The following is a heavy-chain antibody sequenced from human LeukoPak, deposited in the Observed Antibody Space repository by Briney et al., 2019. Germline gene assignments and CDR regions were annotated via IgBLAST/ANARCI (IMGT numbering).Heavy chain of an antibody. V-gene: IGHV1-2*02. CDR3: ARGGSGIPSYYYYMDV. CDR2: INPNSGGT. D-gene: IGHD3-10*01. CDR1: GYTFTGYY. J-gene: IGHJ6*03. Sequence: ASVKVSCKASGYTFTGYYMHWVRQAPGQGLEWMGWINPNSGGTNYAQKSQGRVTMTRDTSISTAYMELSRLRSDDTAVYYCARGGSGIPSYYYYMDVWGKGTTVTVSS.